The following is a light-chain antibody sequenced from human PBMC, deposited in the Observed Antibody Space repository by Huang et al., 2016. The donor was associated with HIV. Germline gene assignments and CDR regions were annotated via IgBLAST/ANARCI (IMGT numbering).Light chain of an antibody. CDR3: QQYESWPPLT. Sequence: EIVMTQSPDTLSVSPGERATLSCRASQSVRDKLAWYQQKPGQAPRLLLHATSTRAAGVPARFSGSGSGTEFTHTISSLQSEDCGVYYCQQYESWPPLTFGGGTKVEIK. CDR2: ATS. V-gene: IGKV3-15*01. CDR1: QSVRDK. J-gene: IGKJ4*01.